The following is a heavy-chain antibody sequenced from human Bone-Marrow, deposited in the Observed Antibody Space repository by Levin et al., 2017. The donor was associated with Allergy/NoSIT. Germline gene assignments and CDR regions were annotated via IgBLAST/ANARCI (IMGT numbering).Heavy chain of an antibody. CDR1: GGSISTGDDY. Sequence: NTSETLSLTCTVSGGSISTGDDYCTWIRQPPGKGLQWIGYIYYSGSTYYNPSLKSRVTISVDTSKNQFSLKPSSLTAADTAVYYCARCTGGTCYTGLDHWGQGTLVTVSS. D-gene: IGHD2-15*01. V-gene: IGHV4-30-4*08. J-gene: IGHJ4*02. CDR2: IYYSGST. CDR3: ARCTGGTCYTGLDH.